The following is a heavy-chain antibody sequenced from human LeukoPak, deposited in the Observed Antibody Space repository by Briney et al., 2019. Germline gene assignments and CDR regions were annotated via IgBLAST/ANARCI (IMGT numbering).Heavy chain of an antibody. CDR1: GFTFSSYA. CDR3: AKGRSGVSSAAINY. V-gene: IGHV3-23*01. CDR2: ISGSGGST. D-gene: IGHD2-2*01. J-gene: IGHJ4*02. Sequence: GGSLRLSCAASGFTFSSYAMSWVRQAPGKGLEWVSAISGSGGSTYYADSVKGRFTISRDNSKNTLYLQMNSLRAEDTAVYYCAKGRSGVSSAAINYCGQGTLVTVSS.